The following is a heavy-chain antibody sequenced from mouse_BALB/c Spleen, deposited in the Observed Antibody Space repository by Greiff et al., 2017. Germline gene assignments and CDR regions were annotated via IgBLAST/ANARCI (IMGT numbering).Heavy chain of an antibody. V-gene: IGHV5-4*02. CDR2: ISDGGSYT. CDR1: GFTFSDYY. D-gene: IGHD2-4*01. CDR3: ARGGDYADY. Sequence: EVQLVESGGGLVKPGGSLKLSCAASGFTFSDYYMYWVRQTPEKRLEWVATISDGGSYTYYPDSVKGRFTISRDNAKNNLYLQMSSLKSEDTAMYYCARGGDYADYWGQGTTLTVSS. J-gene: IGHJ2*01.